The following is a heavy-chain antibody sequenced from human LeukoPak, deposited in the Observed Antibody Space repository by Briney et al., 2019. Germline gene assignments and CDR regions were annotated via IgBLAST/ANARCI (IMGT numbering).Heavy chain of an antibody. J-gene: IGHJ6*03. V-gene: IGHV3-73*01. CDR2: IRSKANSYAT. CDR1: GFTFSGSA. CDR3: TRQFIAARPVYYYYYMDV. D-gene: IGHD6-6*01. Sequence: GGSLRLSCAASGFTFSGSAMHWGRQASGKGLEWVCRIRSKANSYATAYAASVKGRFTISRDDSKNTAYLQMNSLKTEDTAVYYCTRQFIAARPVYYYYYMDVWGKGTTVTVSS.